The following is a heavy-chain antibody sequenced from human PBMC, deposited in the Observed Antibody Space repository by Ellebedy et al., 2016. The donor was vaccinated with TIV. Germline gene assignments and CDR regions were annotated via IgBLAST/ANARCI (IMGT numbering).Heavy chain of an antibody. V-gene: IGHV4-39*07. CDR3: ARKRITMVRGVIVSPNYFDY. Sequence: SETLSLXCTVSGGSISSSSYYWGWIRQPPGKGLEWIGSIYYSGSTYYNPSLKSRVTISVDTSKNQFSLKLSSMTAADTAVYYCARKRITMVRGVIVSPNYFDYWGQGTLVTVSS. J-gene: IGHJ4*02. CDR1: GGSISSSSYY. D-gene: IGHD3-10*01. CDR2: IYYSGST.